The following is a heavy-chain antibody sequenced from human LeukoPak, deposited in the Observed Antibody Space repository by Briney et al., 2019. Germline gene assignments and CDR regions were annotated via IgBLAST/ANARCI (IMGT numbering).Heavy chain of an antibody. D-gene: IGHD6-13*01. CDR2: IYTSGST. CDR1: GGSISSGSYY. V-gene: IGHV4-61*02. CDR3: AGESIAAAGFDY. J-gene: IGHJ4*02. Sequence: SETLSLTCTVSGGSISSGSYYWSWIRQPAGTGLEWIGRIYTSGSTNYNPSLKSRVTISVDTSKNQFSLKLSSVTAADTAVYYCAGESIAAAGFDYWGQGTLVTVSS.